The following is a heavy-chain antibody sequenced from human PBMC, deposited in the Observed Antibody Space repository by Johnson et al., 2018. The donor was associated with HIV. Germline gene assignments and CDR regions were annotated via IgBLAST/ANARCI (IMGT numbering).Heavy chain of an antibody. D-gene: IGHD1-26*01. CDR2: IKQDGSEK. J-gene: IGHJ3*02. Sequence: VQLVESGGGLVQPGGSLRVSCAASGFTLSSYWMSWVRQAPGKGLEWVANIKQDGSEKYYVGSVKGRFTISRDNAKNSLYLQMNSLRAEDTAVYYCAKGMWGHDAVDIWGQGTMVTVSS. V-gene: IGHV3-7*04. CDR1: GFTLSSYW. CDR3: AKGMWGHDAVDI.